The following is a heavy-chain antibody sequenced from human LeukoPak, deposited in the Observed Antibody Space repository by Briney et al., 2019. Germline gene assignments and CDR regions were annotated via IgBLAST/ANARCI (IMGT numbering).Heavy chain of an antibody. Sequence: PGGSLRLSCAASGFTFSSYSMNWVRQAPGKGLEWVSYISISSSTIYYADSVKGRFTISRDNAKNSLYLQMNSLRDEDTAVYYCAREVWFGELSPVDYWGQGTLVTVSS. J-gene: IGHJ4*02. CDR1: GFTFSSYS. D-gene: IGHD3-10*01. CDR3: AREVWFGELSPVDY. V-gene: IGHV3-48*02. CDR2: ISISSSTI.